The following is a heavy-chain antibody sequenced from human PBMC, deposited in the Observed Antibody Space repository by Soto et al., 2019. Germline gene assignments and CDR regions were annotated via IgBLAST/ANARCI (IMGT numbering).Heavy chain of an antibody. CDR3: ARDGLGYCSGGSCYPSINWFVP. D-gene: IGHD2-15*01. CDR1: GYTFTSYA. V-gene: IGHV1-3*01. Sequence: VASVKVSCKASGYTFTSYAMHWVRQAPGQRLEWMGWINAGNGNTKYSQKFQGRVTITRDTSASTAYVELSSLRSEDTAVYYCARDGLGYCSGGSCYPSINWFVPWGQGTLVTVSS. J-gene: IGHJ5*02. CDR2: INAGNGNT.